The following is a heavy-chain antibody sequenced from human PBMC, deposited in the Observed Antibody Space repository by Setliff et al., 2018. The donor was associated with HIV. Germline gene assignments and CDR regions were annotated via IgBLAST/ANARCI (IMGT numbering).Heavy chain of an antibody. CDR1: GYIFSVYL. V-gene: IGHV1-2*02. CDR2: INPNSGDT. CDR3: ATLDY. J-gene: IGHJ4*02. Sequence: ASVKVSCKASGYIFSVYLMHWVRQAPGQGLEWMRWINPNSGDTNYAQKFQGRVTLTTDTSITTAYMELSRLRSDDTALYYCATLDYWGQGTLVTVSS.